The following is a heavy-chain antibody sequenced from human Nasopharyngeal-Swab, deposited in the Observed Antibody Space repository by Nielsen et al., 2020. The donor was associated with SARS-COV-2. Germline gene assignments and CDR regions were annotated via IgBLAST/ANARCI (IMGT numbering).Heavy chain of an antibody. CDR1: GLSISGYW. CDR3: ARTRYCSSGSCYMDV. V-gene: IGHV3-7*01. Sequence: GGSLRLSCAASGLSISGYWMSWVRQAPGKGLEWVANINQDGGEEYYVASVKGRFTISRDNAKKTLYLQMNSLRAEDTAVYYCARTRYCSSGSCYMDVWGKGTTVTVSS. CDR2: INQDGGEE. D-gene: IGHD2-15*01. J-gene: IGHJ6*03.